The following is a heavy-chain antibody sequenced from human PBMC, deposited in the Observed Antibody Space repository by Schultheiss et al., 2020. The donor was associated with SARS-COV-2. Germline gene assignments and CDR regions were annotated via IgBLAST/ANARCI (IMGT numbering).Heavy chain of an antibody. V-gene: IGHV1-2*04. CDR2: INPNSGGT. J-gene: IGHJ6*02. CDR1: GKVLAELS. CDR3: ARSPLAYYYYYGMDV. Sequence: ASVKVSCKVFGKVLAELSMHWVRQAPGQGLEWMGWINPNSGGTNYAQKFQGWVTMTRDTSISTAYMELSRLRSDDTAVYYCARSPLAYYYYYGMDVWGQGTTVTVSS.